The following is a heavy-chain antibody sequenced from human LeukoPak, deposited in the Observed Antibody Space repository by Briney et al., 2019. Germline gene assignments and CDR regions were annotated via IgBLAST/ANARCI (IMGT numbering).Heavy chain of an antibody. V-gene: IGHV3-23*01. Sequence: GGSLRLSCAASGFTFYNYAMSWVRQAPGKGLEWVSAITGSGTDTFHADSVKGRFTISRDNSKNTLYLQMNSLRAEDTAVYYCARDGTIFWNDAFDIWGQGTMVTASS. CDR3: ARDGTIFWNDAFDI. D-gene: IGHD3-9*01. CDR1: GFTFYNYA. J-gene: IGHJ3*02. CDR2: ITGSGTDT.